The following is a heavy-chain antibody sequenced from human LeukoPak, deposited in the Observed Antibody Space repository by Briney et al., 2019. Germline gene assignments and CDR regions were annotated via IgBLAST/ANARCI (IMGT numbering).Heavy chain of an antibody. CDR1: GGTFSSYA. V-gene: IGHV1-69*01. D-gene: IGHD3-9*01. CDR2: IIPIFGTA. CDR3: ARDLRAGYPKAYYFDY. J-gene: IGHJ4*02. Sequence: ASVKVSCKASGGTFSSYAISWVGQAPGQGLEWMGGIIPIFGTANYAQKFQGRVTITADESTSTAYMELSSLRSEDTAVYYCARDLRAGYPKAYYFDYWGQGTLVTVSS.